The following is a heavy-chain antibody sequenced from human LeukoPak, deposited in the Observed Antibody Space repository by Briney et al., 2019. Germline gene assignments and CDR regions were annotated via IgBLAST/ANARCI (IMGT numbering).Heavy chain of an antibody. CDR1: GYSFTSYW. V-gene: IGHV5-51*01. CDR2: IYPGDSDT. D-gene: IGHD3-16*02. J-gene: IGHJ5*02. Sequence: GESLKISCKGSGYSFTSYWIGWVRQMPGKGLEWMGIIYPGDSDTRYSPSFQGQVTISADKSISTAYLRWSSLKASDTAMYYCARGIMITFGGVIVPNNWFDPWGQGTLVTVSS. CDR3: ARGIMITFGGVIVPNNWFDP.